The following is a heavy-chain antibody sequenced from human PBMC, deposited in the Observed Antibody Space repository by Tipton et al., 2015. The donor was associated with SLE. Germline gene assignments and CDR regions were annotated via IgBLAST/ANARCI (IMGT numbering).Heavy chain of an antibody. CDR3: ARQVVPAPYYMDV. J-gene: IGHJ6*03. CDR2: MLPGSSHS. Sequence: VQLVQSGVEVKKPGESLRISCEASGYIFTNYWIAWVRQLSGKGLEWMGVMLPGSSHSTYSPSFQGQVTMSADKSISTAYLQWSSLKASDTAMYYCARQVVPAPYYMDVWGKGTTVTVSS. D-gene: IGHD2-2*01. CDR1: GYIFTNYW. V-gene: IGHV5-51*01.